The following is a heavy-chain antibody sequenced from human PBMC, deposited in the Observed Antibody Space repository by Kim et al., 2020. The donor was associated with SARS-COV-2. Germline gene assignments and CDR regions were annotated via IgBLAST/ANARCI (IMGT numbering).Heavy chain of an antibody. CDR3: AREDIVVIPTIDY. Sequence: YADAVKGRFTISRDNSKNTLYLHMTSLRAEDTAVYYCAREDIVVIPTIDYWGQGTLVTVSS. J-gene: IGHJ4*02. V-gene: IGHV3-33*01. D-gene: IGHD2-2*01.